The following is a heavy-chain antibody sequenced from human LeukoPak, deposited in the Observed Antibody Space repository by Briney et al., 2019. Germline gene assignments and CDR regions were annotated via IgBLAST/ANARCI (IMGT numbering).Heavy chain of an antibody. CDR3: VAAGGY. Sequence: GGSLRLSCAASGFSFSTYWMNWVRQAPGKGLEWVANIKEDGSEKNYVDSVKGRFTISRDNAKNSLCLQMNSLRAEDTAVYYCVAAGGYWGQGALVTVSS. CDR2: IKEDGSEK. D-gene: IGHD6-13*01. CDR1: GFSFSTYW. V-gene: IGHV3-7*05. J-gene: IGHJ4*02.